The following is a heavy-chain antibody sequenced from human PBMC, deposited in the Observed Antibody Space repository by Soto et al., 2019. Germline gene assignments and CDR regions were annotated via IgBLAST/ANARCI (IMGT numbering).Heavy chain of an antibody. Sequence: QVQLVQSGAEVKKPGSSVKVSCKASGGTFSSYTISWVRQAPGQGLEWMGRIIPILGIANYAQKFQGRVTITADKSTGTAYMELSSLRSEDTAVYYCASGSCSSTSCYVRYYYGMDVWGQGTTVTVSS. CDR2: IIPILGIA. CDR3: ASGSCSSTSCYVRYYYGMDV. V-gene: IGHV1-69*02. J-gene: IGHJ6*02. D-gene: IGHD2-2*01. CDR1: GGTFSSYT.